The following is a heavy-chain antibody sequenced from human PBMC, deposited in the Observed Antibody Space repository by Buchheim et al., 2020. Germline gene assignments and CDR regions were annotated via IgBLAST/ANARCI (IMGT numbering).Heavy chain of an antibody. CDR1: GFTFSSYA. CDR3: AKTLKYSSGWYQDYYYGMDV. D-gene: IGHD6-19*01. V-gene: IGHV3-23*01. Sequence: EVQLLESGGGLVQPGGSLRLSCAASGFTFSSYAMSWVRQAPGKGLEWVSAISGSGGSTYYADSVKGRFTIPRDNSKNTLYLQMNSLRAEDTAVYYCAKTLKYSSGWYQDYYYGMDVWGQGTT. J-gene: IGHJ6*02. CDR2: ISGSGGST.